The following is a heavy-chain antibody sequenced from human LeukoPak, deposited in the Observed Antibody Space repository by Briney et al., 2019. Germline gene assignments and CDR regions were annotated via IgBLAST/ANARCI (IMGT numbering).Heavy chain of an antibody. J-gene: IGHJ5*02. CDR1: GYTFNSYG. CDR2: ISAYNGNT. V-gene: IGHV1-18*01. Sequence: ASVKVSCKTSGYTFNSYGISWVRQAPGQGLEWVGWISAYNGNTNYAQKLQGRVTMTRDTSINTAYMELSSLRSEDTAVYYCARDIRGSRWFEPWGQGTLVTVSS. CDR3: ARDIRGSRWFEP.